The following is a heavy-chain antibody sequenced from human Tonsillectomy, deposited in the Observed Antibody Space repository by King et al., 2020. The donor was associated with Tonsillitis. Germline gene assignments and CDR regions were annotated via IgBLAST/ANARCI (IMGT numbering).Heavy chain of an antibody. Sequence: LVESGGGLVQPGGSLRLSCAASGSTFSRHWMHWVRQAPGKGLIWVSRINGDGNSTSYADSVKGRFTISRDNAKNTLYLQMNSLRAEDTAMYYCARGLIPGRLDPWGQGSVVTVAA. CDR2: INGDGNST. J-gene: IGHJ5*02. CDR1: GSTFSRHW. V-gene: IGHV3-74*01. D-gene: IGHD2-15*01. CDR3: ARGLIPGRLDP.